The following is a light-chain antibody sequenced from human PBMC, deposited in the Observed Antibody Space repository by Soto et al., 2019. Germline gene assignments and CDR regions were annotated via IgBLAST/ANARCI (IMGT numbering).Light chain of an antibody. Sequence: QSALTQPPSAAGSTGQSVTISCTGTSSDVGAYNYVSWYQQHPGKAPKLIIYEVSKRPSGVPDRFSGSKSGNTASLSVSGLQTEDEADYYCSSYAGSNNYVAFGGGTKLTVL. V-gene: IGLV2-8*01. CDR2: EVS. CDR1: SSDVGAYNY. J-gene: IGLJ2*01. CDR3: SSYAGSNNYVA.